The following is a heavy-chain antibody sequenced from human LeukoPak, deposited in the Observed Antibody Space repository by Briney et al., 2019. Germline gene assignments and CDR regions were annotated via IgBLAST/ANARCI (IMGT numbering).Heavy chain of an antibody. Sequence: PGGSLRLSCAASGFTFDDYAMHWVRQAPGKGLEWVSGISWNSGSIGYADSVKGRFTISRDNAKNSLYLQMNSLRAEDTALYYCAKLAAAGHYFDYWGQGTLVTVSS. CDR3: AKLAAAGHYFDY. J-gene: IGHJ4*02. CDR1: GFTFDDYA. D-gene: IGHD6-13*01. V-gene: IGHV3-9*01. CDR2: ISWNSGSI.